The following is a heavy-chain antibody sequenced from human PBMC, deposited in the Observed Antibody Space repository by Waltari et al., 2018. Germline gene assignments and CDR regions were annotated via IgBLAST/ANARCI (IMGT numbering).Heavy chain of an antibody. CDR3: ARHFSSGWYCVY. J-gene: IGHJ4*02. Sequence: QLQLQESGPGLVKPSETLSLTCTVSGGSISSSSYYWGWIRQPPGKGLEWIGSIYYSGRTYYNPSLKSRVTISVDTSKNQFSLKLSSVTAADTAVYYCARHFSSGWYCVYWGQGTLVTVSS. CDR1: GGSISSSSYY. CDR2: IYYSGRT. D-gene: IGHD6-19*01. V-gene: IGHV4-39*01.